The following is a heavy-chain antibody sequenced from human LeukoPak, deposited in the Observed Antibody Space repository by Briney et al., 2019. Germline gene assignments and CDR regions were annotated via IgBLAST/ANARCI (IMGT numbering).Heavy chain of an antibody. Sequence: GGSLRLSCAASGFTFSSYSMNWVRRAPGKGLEWVSSISNSGSYIYYADSVKGRFTISRDNAKNSLYLQMNSLRAEDTAVYYCANHLACGSTSCPPFDYWGQGTLVTVSS. D-gene: IGHD2-2*01. CDR3: ANHLACGSTSCPPFDY. CDR2: ISNSGSYI. J-gene: IGHJ4*02. V-gene: IGHV3-21*01. CDR1: GFTFSSYS.